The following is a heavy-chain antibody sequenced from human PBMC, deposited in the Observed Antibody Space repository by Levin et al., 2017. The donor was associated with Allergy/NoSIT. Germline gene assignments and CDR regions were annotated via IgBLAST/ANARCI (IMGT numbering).Heavy chain of an antibody. CDR2: INHSGST. J-gene: IGHJ4*02. D-gene: IGHD3-10*01. Sequence: SETLSLTCAVYGGSFSGYYWSWIRQPPGKGLEWIGEINHSGSTNYNPSLKSRVTISVDTSKNQFSLKLSSVTAADTAVYYCARRRVHYYGSGSYGYWGQGTLVTVSS. CDR1: GGSFSGYY. CDR3: ARRRVHYYGSGSYGY. V-gene: IGHV4-34*01.